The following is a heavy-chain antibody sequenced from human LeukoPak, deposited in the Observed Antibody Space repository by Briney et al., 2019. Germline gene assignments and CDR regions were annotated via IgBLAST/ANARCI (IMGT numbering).Heavy chain of an antibody. V-gene: IGHV4-34*01. CDR1: GGSFSGYY. CDR3: AREASSGWYVDY. D-gene: IGHD6-19*01. CDR2: INHSGST. J-gene: IGHJ4*02. Sequence: SETLSLTCAVYGGSFSGYYWSWIRQPPGKGLEWIGEINHSGSTNYNPSLKSRVTISVDTSKNQFSLKLSSVTAADTAVYYCAREASSGWYVDYWGQGTLVTVSS.